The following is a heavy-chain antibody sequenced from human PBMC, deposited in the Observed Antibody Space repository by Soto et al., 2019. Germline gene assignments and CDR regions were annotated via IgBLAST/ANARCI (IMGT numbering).Heavy chain of an antibody. J-gene: IGHJ4*02. CDR2: ISAYNGNT. CDR3: ARDPPPPDY. V-gene: IGHV1-18*01. CDR1: GYTFASYA. Sequence: QVQLVQSGAEVKKPGASVKVSCKASGYTFASYAISWMRQAPGQGLEWMGWISAYNGNTNYAQKLQGRVTMTTATSTTTAYMELRILRSDATAVYYCARDPPPPDYWCQGTLVTVSS.